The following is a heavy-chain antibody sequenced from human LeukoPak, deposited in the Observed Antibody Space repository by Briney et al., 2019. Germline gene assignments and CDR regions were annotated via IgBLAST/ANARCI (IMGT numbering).Heavy chain of an antibody. CDR2: ISAYNGNT. CDR3: ARDTRITMVRGVIITESDAFDI. J-gene: IGHJ3*02. D-gene: IGHD3-10*01. CDR1: GYTFTSYG. Sequence: GASVKVSCKASGYTFTSYGISWVRQAPGQGLEWMGWISAYNGNTNYAQKLQGRVTMTTDTSTSTAYMELRSLRSDDTAVYYCARDTRITMVRGVIITESDAFDIWGQGTMVTVSS. V-gene: IGHV1-18*01.